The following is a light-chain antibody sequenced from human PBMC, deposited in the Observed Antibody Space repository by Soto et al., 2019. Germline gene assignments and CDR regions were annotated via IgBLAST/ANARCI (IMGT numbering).Light chain of an antibody. CDR3: NSYTSKSTGV. Sequence: QSVLTQPASVSGSPGQSITISCTGTSSDVGGYNYVSWYQQHPGKAPKLIIYEVSNRPSGDSNRFSGSKSGNTASLTISGLQAEDEADYYCNSYTSKSTGVFGTGTKLTVL. V-gene: IGLV2-14*01. CDR1: SSDVGGYNY. CDR2: EVS. J-gene: IGLJ1*01.